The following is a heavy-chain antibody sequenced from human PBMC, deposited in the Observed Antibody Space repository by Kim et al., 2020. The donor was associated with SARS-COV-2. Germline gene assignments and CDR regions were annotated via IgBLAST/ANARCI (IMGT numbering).Heavy chain of an antibody. D-gene: IGHD3-10*01. CDR1: GGSISSSNW. CDR3: ARVSGSWGIGDYYYGMDV. V-gene: IGHV4-4*02. J-gene: IGHJ6*02. CDR2: IYHSGST. Sequence: SETLSLTCAVSGGSISSSNWWSWVRQPPGKGLEWIGEIYHSGSTNYNPSLKSRVTISVDKSKNQFSLKLSSVTAADTAVYYCARVSGSWGIGDYYYGMDVWGQGTTVTVSS.